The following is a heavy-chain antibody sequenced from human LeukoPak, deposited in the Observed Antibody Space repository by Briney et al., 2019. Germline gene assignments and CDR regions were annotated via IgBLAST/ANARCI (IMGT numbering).Heavy chain of an antibody. Sequence: PETLSLTCSVSGGSITSSSYYWGWIRQPPGKGLEWIGEINHSGSTNYNPSLKSRVTISVDTSKNQFSLKLSSVTAADTAVYYCARLMGVGDYGMDVWGQGTTVTVSS. V-gene: IGHV4-39*07. CDR3: ARLMGVGDYGMDV. J-gene: IGHJ6*02. D-gene: IGHD1-26*01. CDR2: INHSGST. CDR1: GGSITSSSYY.